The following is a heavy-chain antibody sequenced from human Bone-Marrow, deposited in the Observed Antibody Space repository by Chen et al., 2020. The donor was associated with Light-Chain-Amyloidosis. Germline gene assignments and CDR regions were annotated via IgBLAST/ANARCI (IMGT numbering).Heavy chain of an antibody. D-gene: IGHD5-12*01. CDR3: ARRRDGYNFDY. J-gene: IGHJ4*02. CDR2: IYPDDSDA. Sequence: SGPEVKKPGESLKISCKGSGYTFPNYWIGWVRQMPGKGLEWMGVIYPDDSDARYSPSFEGQVTISADKSITTAXXXXXXXKASDTAMYYCARRRDGYNFDYWGQGTLVTVSS. V-gene: IGHV5-51*01. CDR1: GYTFPNYW.